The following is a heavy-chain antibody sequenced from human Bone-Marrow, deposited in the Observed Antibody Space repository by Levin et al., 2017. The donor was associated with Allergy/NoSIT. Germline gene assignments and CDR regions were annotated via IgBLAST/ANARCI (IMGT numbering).Heavy chain of an antibody. J-gene: IGHJ4*02. CDR2: MNHDGSLR. CDR3: ARDYSASGSFDH. Sequence: GGSLRLSCAASGFTFSDYWTNWVRQAPGRGLEWVANMNHDGSLRNFVGSVRGRFTISRDNARNSLFLEMNNLRAEDSAVYFCARDYSASGSFDHWGQGTLVTVSS. CDR1: GFTFSDYW. D-gene: IGHD3-10*01. V-gene: IGHV3-7*04.